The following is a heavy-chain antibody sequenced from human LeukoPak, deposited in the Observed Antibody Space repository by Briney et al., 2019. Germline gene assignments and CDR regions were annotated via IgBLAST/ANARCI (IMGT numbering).Heavy chain of an antibody. CDR2: NSYSGST. CDR3: ASAPHVNYFDF. Sequence: PSETLSLTCTVSGDSMTNYYWSWIRQPPGMGLEWIGYNSYSGSTNYNPSLKSRVTISIDTSKNQFSLKLSSVTAADTAVYYCASAPHVNYFDFWGQGALVTVST. J-gene: IGHJ4*02. D-gene: IGHD2/OR15-2a*01. V-gene: IGHV4-59*08. CDR1: GDSMTNYY.